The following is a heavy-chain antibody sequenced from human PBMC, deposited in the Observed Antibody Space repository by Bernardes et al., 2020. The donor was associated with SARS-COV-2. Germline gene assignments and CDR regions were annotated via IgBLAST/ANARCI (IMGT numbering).Heavy chain of an antibody. V-gene: IGHV1-2*02. J-gene: IGHJ4*02. CDR1: GYTFTDYF. Sequence: ASEKVSCKASGYTFTDYFIHWVRQAPGQRLEWMGWINPNTGGTNYVQKFQGRVTMTRDTSITTAYMELSWLGSDDTAIYYCARTRTTISTTGIPVDYWGQGTLVTVSS. CDR3: ARTRTTISTTGIPVDY. CDR2: INPNTGGT. D-gene: IGHD2-21*02.